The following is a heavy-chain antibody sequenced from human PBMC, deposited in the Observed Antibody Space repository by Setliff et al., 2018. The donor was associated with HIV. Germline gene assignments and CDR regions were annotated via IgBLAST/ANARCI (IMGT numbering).Heavy chain of an antibody. CDR2: IYYSGRT. V-gene: IGHV4-39*07. Sequence: LSLTCIVSRGSISSTSHYWGRVRQSPGRRLEWIGSIYYSGRTYYTPSLKSRVTMSVDTSTNQFSLDLTSVTAADTAVYFCAGEIAPAARLPNVGGPPPPGYYHYMDVWGKGTTVTVSS. CDR3: AGEIAPAARLPNVGGPPPPGYYHYMDV. CDR1: RGSISSTSHY. D-gene: IGHD2-8*01. J-gene: IGHJ6*03.